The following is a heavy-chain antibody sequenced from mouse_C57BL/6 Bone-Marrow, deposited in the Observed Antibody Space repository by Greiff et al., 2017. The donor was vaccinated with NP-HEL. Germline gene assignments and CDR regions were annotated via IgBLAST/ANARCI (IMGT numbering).Heavy chain of an antibody. J-gene: IGHJ4*01. V-gene: IGHV5-16*01. Sequence: EVMLVESEGGLVQPGSSMKLSCTASGFTFSDYYMAWVRQVPEKGLEWVANINYDGSSTYYLDSLKSRFIISRDNAKNILYLQMSSLKSEDTATYYCARAIYYDSHYAMDYWGQGTSVTVSS. D-gene: IGHD2-4*01. CDR1: GFTFSDYY. CDR2: INYDGSST. CDR3: ARAIYYDSHYAMDY.